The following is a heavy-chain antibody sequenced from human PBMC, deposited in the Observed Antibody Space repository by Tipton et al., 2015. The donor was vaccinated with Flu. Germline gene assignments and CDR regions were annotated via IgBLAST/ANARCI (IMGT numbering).Heavy chain of an antibody. J-gene: IGHJ4*02. V-gene: IGHV4-59*01. CDR3: ASQRWLQSFIDY. Sequence: TLSLTCTVSGGSISSYYWGWIRQPPGKGLEWIGYIFYSGSTNYNPSLKSRVTTSVDTSNNRFSLKLSSVTAADTAVYYCASQRWLQSFIDYWGQGTLVTVSS. CDR2: IFYSGST. D-gene: IGHD5-24*01. CDR1: GGSISSYY.